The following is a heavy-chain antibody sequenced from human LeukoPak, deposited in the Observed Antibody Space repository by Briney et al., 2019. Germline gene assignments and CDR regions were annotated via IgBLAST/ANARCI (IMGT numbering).Heavy chain of an antibody. CDR1: GGSISSYY. Sequence: SETLSLTCTVSGGSISSYYWGWIRQPPGKGLEWIGSIYYSGSTYYNPSLKRRVTISVDTSKNQFSLKLSSVTAADTAVYYCAIQPPARYCSGGSCYRLIDYWGQGTLVTVSS. D-gene: IGHD2-15*01. V-gene: IGHV4-39*01. J-gene: IGHJ4*02. CDR2: IYYSGST. CDR3: AIQPPARYCSGGSCYRLIDY.